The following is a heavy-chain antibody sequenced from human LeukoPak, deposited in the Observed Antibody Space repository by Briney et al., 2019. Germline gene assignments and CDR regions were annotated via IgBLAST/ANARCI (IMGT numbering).Heavy chain of an antibody. CDR1: GFTFSSYN. CDR3: ARDYGGGGSYS. V-gene: IGHV3-21*01. CDR2: ISSSSSYI. D-gene: IGHD1-26*01. J-gene: IGHJ4*02. Sequence: GGSLRLSCAASGFTFSSYNMNWVRHAPGKGLEWVSSISSSSSYIYYADSVKGRFTISRDNAKNSLYLQMNSLRAEDTAVYYCARDYGGGGSYSWGQGTLVTVSS.